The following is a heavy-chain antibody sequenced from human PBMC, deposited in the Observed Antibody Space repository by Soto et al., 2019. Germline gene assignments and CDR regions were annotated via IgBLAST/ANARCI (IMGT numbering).Heavy chain of an antibody. CDR3: ARAQVGATFFDY. CDR1: GFTFSSYS. Sequence: PGGSLRLACAASGFTFSSYSMNWVRQAPGKGLEWVSSISISSSYIDYADSVKGLFTISRDNAKNSLYLQMNSLRAEDTAVYYCARAQVGATFFDYWGKGTLDTVTS. J-gene: IGHJ4*02. CDR2: ISISSSYI. D-gene: IGHD1-26*01. V-gene: IGHV3-21*01.